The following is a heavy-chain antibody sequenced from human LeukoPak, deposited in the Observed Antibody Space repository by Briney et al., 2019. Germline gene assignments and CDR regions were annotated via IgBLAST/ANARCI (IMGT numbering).Heavy chain of an antibody. D-gene: IGHD3-10*01. J-gene: IGHJ4*02. V-gene: IGHV4-59*07. CDR3: ARGGPSYYGSGSPFDY. CDR2: IYYSGTT. Sequence: SDTLSLTCTVSGGCISTYYWSWIRQPPGKGLEWIGDIYYSGTTNYNPSLKSRLTISVDTSKKQFSLKLSSVTAADTAVYYCARGGPSYYGSGSPFDYWGQGTLVTISS. CDR1: GGCISTYY.